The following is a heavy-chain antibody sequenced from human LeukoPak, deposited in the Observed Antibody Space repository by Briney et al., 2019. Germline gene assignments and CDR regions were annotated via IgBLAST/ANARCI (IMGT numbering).Heavy chain of an antibody. J-gene: IGHJ6*02. Sequence: GGSLRLSCAASGFTFSNYGMHWVRQAPGKGLEWVSYISSSGSTIYYADSVKGRFTISRDNAKNSLYLQMNSLRAEDTAVYYCARASGDCSGGSCPYYYYYGMDVWGQGTTVTVSS. CDR1: GFTFSNYG. D-gene: IGHD2-15*01. V-gene: IGHV3-48*04. CDR2: ISSSGSTI. CDR3: ARASGDCSGGSCPYYYYYGMDV.